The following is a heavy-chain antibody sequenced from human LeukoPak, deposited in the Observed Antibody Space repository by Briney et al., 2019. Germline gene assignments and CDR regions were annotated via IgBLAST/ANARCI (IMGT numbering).Heavy chain of an antibody. CDR2: IYPGDSDT. CDR1: GYSFTSYW. CDR3: ARQAPPTYYYDSSGYFDY. Sequence: GESLKISCKGSGYSFTSYWIGWVRQMPGKGLEWMGIIYPGDSDTRYSPSLQGQVTISADKSIRTAYLQWSSLTASDTAMYYCARQAPPTYYYDSSGYFDYWGQGTLVTVSS. D-gene: IGHD3-22*01. J-gene: IGHJ4*02. V-gene: IGHV5-51*01.